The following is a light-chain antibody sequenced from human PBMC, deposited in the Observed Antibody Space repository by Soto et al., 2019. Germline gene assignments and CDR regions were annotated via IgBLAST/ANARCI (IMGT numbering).Light chain of an antibody. CDR3: QHYNNSLPIT. V-gene: IGKV3-20*01. Sequence: ELVLTQSPGTLSLSPGERATLSWSASQSVSSSLAWYQQKPGLAPRLLIYGPSTRATGIPDRFSGSGSGTDFTLTISRLEPEDFAVYFCQHYNNSLPITFGQGTRLEIK. J-gene: IGKJ5*01. CDR1: QSVSSS. CDR2: GPS.